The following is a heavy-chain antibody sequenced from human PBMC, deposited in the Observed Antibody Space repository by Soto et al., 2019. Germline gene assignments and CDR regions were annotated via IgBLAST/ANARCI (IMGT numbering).Heavy chain of an antibody. J-gene: IGHJ6*02. CDR2: IYPGDSDT. D-gene: IGHD4-17*01. V-gene: IGHV5-51*01. CDR1: GYSYTSYW. CDR3: ARQWPYGDYGGHGMDV. Sequence: GEALKISCKGSGYSYTSYWIGWVRQMPGKGLEWMGIIYPGDSDTRYSPSFQGQVTISADKSISTAYLQWSSLKASDTAMYYCARQWPYGDYGGHGMDVWGQGTTDTVSS.